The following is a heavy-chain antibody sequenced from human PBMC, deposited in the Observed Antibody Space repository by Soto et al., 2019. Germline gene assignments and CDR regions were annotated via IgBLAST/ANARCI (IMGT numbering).Heavy chain of an antibody. CDR1: GLTFVYAW. CDR3: THVFSVAHPFSDF. Sequence: EVQLVESGGGLVKPGGSLRISCTASGLTFVYAWMDWVRQAPGKRLEWVGRIKSQAGGGTIEYAAPVKGRFTISRDDSKNTVYLQMDRLKTEDTAVYYCTHVFSVAHPFSDFWGQGTLVTVSS. J-gene: IGHJ4*02. D-gene: IGHD3-3*01. CDR2: IKSQAGGGTI. V-gene: IGHV3-15*07.